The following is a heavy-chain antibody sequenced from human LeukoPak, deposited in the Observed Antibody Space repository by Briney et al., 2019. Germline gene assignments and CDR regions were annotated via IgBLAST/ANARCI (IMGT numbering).Heavy chain of an antibody. CDR3: ARAVEGATSNFDY. D-gene: IGHD1-26*01. V-gene: IGHV1-69*13. Sequence: SVKVSCKASGYTFTSYGISWVRQAPGQGLEWMGGIIPIFGTANYAQKFQGRVTITADESTSTAYMELSSLRSEDTAVYYCARAVEGATSNFDYWGQGTLVTVSS. CDR1: GYTFTSYG. CDR2: IIPIFGTA. J-gene: IGHJ4*02.